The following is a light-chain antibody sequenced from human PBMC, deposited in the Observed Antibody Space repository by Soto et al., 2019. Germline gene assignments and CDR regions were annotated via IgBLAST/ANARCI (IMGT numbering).Light chain of an antibody. CDR2: EVS. CDR1: QILLHITGETF. V-gene: IGKV2D-29*02. J-gene: IGKJ5*01. CDR3: MKSKKIYPT. Sequence: FMITQTPLSRSVAPVHPASISCRSSQILLHITGETFLFWYLQKPGQYPQILIYEVSTRVSGEPARCSGSGSATEFTTEISRVETADVGIYYCMKSKKIYPTFGQGTRLEIK.